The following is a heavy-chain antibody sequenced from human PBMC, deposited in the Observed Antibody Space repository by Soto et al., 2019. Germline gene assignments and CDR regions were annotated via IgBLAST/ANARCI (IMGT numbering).Heavy chain of an antibody. D-gene: IGHD3-10*01. V-gene: IGHV4-31*03. J-gene: IGHJ6*02. CDR3: ARDRVITMVRGGYYGMDV. CDR1: GGSISSGGYY. Sequence: TLSLTCTVSGGSISSGGYYWSWIRQHPGKGLEWIGYIYYSGSTYYNPSLKSRVTISVDTSKSQFSLKLSSVTAADTAVYYCARDRVITMVRGGYYGMDVWGQGTTVTVSS. CDR2: IYYSGST.